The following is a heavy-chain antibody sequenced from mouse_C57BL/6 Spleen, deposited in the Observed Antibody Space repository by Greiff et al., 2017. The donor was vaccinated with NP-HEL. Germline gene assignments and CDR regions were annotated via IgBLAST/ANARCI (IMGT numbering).Heavy chain of an antibody. D-gene: IGHD1-1*01. J-gene: IGHJ1*03. V-gene: IGHV1-18*01. CDR1: GYTFTDYN. CDR2: INPNNGGT. Sequence: VQLQQSGPELVKPGASVKIPCKASGYTFTDYNMDWVKQSHGKSLEWIGDINPNNGGTIYNQKFKGKATLTVDKSSSTAYMELRSLTSEDTAVYYCARGVYYGSIPGYFDVWGTGTTVTVSS. CDR3: ARGVYYGSIPGYFDV.